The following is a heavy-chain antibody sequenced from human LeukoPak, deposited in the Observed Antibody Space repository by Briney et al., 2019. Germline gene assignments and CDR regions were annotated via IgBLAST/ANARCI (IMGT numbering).Heavy chain of an antibody. J-gene: IGHJ6*03. D-gene: IGHD1-26*01. CDR1: GYTFTNYA. CDR3: ARGRGGARNYYYMDV. V-gene: IGHV1-3*03. CDR2: INAGNGNT. Sequence: ASVKVSCKASGYTFTNYAMHWVRQAPGQRLEWMGWINAGNGNTKYSQEFQGRVTITRDTSASTAYMELSSLRSEDMAVYYCARGRGGARNYYYMDVWGKGTTVTVSS.